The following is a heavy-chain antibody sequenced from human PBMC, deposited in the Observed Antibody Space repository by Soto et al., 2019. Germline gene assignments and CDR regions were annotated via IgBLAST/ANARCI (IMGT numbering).Heavy chain of an antibody. V-gene: IGHV1-3*01. J-gene: IGHJ6*02. CDR2: INAGNGNT. Sequence: QVQLVQSGAEVKKPGASVKVSCKASGYTFTSYAMHWVRQAPGQRLEWMGWINAGNGNTKYSQKFQGRVTITRDTSASTAYMELSSLRSEDTAVYYCARNFRQDYDSNLYGMDVWGQGTTVTVSS. D-gene: IGHD3-22*01. CDR3: ARNFRQDYDSNLYGMDV. CDR1: GYTFTSYA.